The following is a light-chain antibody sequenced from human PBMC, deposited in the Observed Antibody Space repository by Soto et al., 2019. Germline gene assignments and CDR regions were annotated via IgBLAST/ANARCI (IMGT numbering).Light chain of an antibody. CDR3: QQSYSTPWT. V-gene: IGKV1-12*01. CDR1: QGVGGW. J-gene: IGKJ1*01. Sequence: IQMTQSPSSVSASVGDRVTMTCRASQGVGGWLAWYQQKPGKVPKLLIYATSSLQSGVPSRFSGSGSGTDFTLTISSLQPEDFATYYCQQSYSTPWTFGQGTKVDIK. CDR2: ATS.